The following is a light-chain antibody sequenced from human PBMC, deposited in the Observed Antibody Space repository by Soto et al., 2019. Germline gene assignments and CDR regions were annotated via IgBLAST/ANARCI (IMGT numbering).Light chain of an antibody. CDR3: QQRSNWPS. J-gene: IGKJ4*01. CDR2: DAS. CDR1: QSVSSF. Sequence: EIVLTQSPATLSLSPGERATLSCRASQSVSSFFAWYQQKLGQAPRLLIYDASNRATGIPARFSGSGSGTDFTLTISSLEPEDFAVYYCQQRSNWPSFGGGTKVEI. V-gene: IGKV3-11*01.